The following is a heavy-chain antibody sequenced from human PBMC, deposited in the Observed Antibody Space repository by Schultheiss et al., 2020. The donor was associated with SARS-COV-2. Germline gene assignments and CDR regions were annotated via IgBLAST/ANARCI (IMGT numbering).Heavy chain of an antibody. Sequence: SETLSLTCTVSGGSISSYYWSWIRQPPGKGLEWIGYIYYSGSTNYNPSLKSRVTISVDTSKNQFSLKLSSVTAADTAVYYCARSRTKYQLLYYYYGMDVWGQGTTVTVSS. D-gene: IGHD2-2*01. J-gene: IGHJ6*02. CDR1: GGSISSYY. V-gene: IGHV4-59*01. CDR2: IYYSGST. CDR3: ARSRTKYQLLYYYYGMDV.